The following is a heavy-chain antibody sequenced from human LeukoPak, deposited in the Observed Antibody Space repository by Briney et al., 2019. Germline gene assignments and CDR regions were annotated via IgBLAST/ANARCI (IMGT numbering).Heavy chain of an antibody. CDR1: GGSISSGDYY. J-gene: IGHJ3*02. D-gene: IGHD4-11*01. Sequence: PSETLSLTCTVSGGSISSGDYYWSWIRQPPGKGLEWIGYIYYSGSTYYNPSLKSRVTISVDTSKNQFSLKLSSVTAADTAVYYCARVRLWVTTAGDAFDIWGQGTMVTVSS. V-gene: IGHV4-30-4*08. CDR2: IYYSGST. CDR3: ARVRLWVTTAGDAFDI.